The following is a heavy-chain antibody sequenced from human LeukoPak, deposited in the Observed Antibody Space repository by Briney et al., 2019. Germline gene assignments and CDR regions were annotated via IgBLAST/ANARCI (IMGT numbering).Heavy chain of an antibody. Sequence: SETLSLTCTVSGGSISSSSYYWSWIRQPPGKGLEWIGYIYYSGSTNYNPSLKSRVTISVDTSKNQFSLKLSSVTAADTAVYYCARGHYDSSGYYDYWGQGTLVTVSS. CDR3: ARGHYDSSGYYDY. D-gene: IGHD3-22*01. CDR1: GGSISSSSYY. V-gene: IGHV4-61*01. CDR2: IYYSGST. J-gene: IGHJ4*02.